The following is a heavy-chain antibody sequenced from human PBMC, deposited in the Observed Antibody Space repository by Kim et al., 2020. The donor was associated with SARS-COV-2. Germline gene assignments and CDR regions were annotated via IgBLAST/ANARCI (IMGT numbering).Heavy chain of an antibody. CDR3: ARAGYYYDSSGYYHFDY. D-gene: IGHD3-22*01. J-gene: IGHJ4*02. V-gene: IGHV1-46*01. Sequence: FQAGVTMTRDTSTSTVYMELSSLRSEDTAVYYCARAGYYYDSSGYYHFDYWGQGTLVTVSS.